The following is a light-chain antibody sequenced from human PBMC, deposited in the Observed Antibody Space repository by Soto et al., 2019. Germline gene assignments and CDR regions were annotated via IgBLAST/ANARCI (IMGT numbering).Light chain of an antibody. V-gene: IGKV1-9*01. J-gene: IGKJ5*01. CDR2: DVF. CDR3: QQLNSYPLT. Sequence: DIQLTQSPSFLSASVGDRVTITCRASQGISTYLAWYQQKPGKAPKLLIYDVFNMQSGITSRFSGSGSGTEFTLTISSLQPEDFAISYGQQLNSYPLTFGQGTRLEIK. CDR1: QGISTY.